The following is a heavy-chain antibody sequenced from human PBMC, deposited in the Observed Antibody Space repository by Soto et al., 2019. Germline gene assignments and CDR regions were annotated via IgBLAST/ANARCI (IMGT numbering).Heavy chain of an antibody. J-gene: IGHJ5*02. CDR2: ISGSGSTI. CDR3: ARDRIAAAGKEWLDP. V-gene: IGHV3-11*01. D-gene: IGHD6-13*01. Sequence: QVQLVESGGGLVKPGGSLRLSCAASGFTFSDYYMSWIRQAPGKGLECVSYISGSGSTIYYADSVKGRFTISRDNAKNPLYLQMNSLRDEETAVYDGARDRIAAAGKEWLDPGGQGTLVTVSS. CDR1: GFTFSDYY.